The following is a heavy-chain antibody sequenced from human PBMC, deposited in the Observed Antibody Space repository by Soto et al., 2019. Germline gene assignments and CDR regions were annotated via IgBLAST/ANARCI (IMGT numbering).Heavy chain of an antibody. V-gene: IGHV3-7*01. CDR3: AGSSSWHLDYYMDV. Sequence: EVQLVESGGGLVQPGGSLRLSCAASGFTFSSYWMSWVRQAPGKGLEWVANIKQDGSEKYYVDSVKGRFTISRDNAKNSLYLQMNSLRAEDTAVYYCAGSSSWHLDYYMDVWGKGTTVTVSS. CDR2: IKQDGSEK. D-gene: IGHD6-13*01. J-gene: IGHJ6*03. CDR1: GFTFSSYW.